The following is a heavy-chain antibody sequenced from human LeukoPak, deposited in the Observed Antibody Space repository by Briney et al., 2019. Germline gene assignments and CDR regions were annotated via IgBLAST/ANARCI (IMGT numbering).Heavy chain of an antibody. Sequence: GRSLSLSCTASGFTLCDNAMSWFRQAPGKGREWVCFIRGKGYGGTTEYAASVKGRFTISRDDAKSIAYLQMNSLKIEDTAVYYCTRGPWGDYWGQGTLVTVSS. CDR1: GFTLCDNA. D-gene: IGHD7-27*01. V-gene: IGHV3-49*03. J-gene: IGHJ4*02. CDR2: IRGKGYGGTT. CDR3: TRGPWGDY.